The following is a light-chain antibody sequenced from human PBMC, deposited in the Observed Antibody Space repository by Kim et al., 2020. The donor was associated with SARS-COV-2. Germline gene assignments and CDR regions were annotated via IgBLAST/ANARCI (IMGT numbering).Light chain of an antibody. J-gene: IGKJ2*01. V-gene: IGKV1-33*01. CDR1: EDIAIY. CDR2: GAS. Sequence: GDRVTITCQASEDIAIYLNWFQQKPGKAPELLIYGASNLETGVPSRFSGSGSGTEFTLIISSLQPEDVATYYCQQYDDLYTFGQGTKLEI. CDR3: QQYDDLYT.